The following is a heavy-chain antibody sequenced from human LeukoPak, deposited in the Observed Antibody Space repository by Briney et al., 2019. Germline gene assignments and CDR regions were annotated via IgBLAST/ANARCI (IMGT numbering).Heavy chain of an antibody. V-gene: IGHV3-30*04. D-gene: IGHD6-19*01. CDR2: ISYDGSNK. J-gene: IGHJ5*02. Sequence: PGGSLRLSCAASGFTFSSYAMHWVRQAPGKGLEWVAVISYDGSNKYYADSVKGRFTISRDNSKNTLYLQMNSLRAEDTAAYYCARGMQQWLVLKSWGQGTLVTVSS. CDR3: ARGMQQWLVLKS. CDR1: GFTFSSYA.